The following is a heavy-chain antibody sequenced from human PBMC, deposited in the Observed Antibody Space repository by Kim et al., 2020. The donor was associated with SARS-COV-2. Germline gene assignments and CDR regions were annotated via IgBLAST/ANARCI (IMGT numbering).Heavy chain of an antibody. CDR1: GGSISSSSYY. CDR2: IYYSGST. Sequence: SETLSLTCTVSGGSISSSSYYWSWIRQPPGKGLVWIGCIYYSGSTYYNPSLQSPVTISADKNKNPFYLKLITVAAADTAVCSCAGHESGVRAFDFWG. V-gene: IGHV4-39*01. CDR3: AGHESGVRAFDF. D-gene: IGHD7-27*01. J-gene: IGHJ3*01.